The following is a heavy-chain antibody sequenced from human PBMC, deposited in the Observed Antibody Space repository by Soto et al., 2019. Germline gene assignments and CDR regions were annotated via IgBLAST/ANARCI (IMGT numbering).Heavy chain of an antibody. Sequence: QVQLVESGGGVVQPGRSLRLSCAASGFTFSSYGMHWVRQAPGKGLEWVAVIWYDGSNKYYADSVKGRFTISRDNSKNTLYLQMNTLRAEDTAVYYCARGNCNYDYYYGIDVWGQGTTVTVSS. J-gene: IGHJ6*02. CDR1: GFTFSSYG. V-gene: IGHV3-33*01. D-gene: IGHD1-1*01. CDR2: IWYDGSNK. CDR3: ARGNCNYDYYYGIDV.